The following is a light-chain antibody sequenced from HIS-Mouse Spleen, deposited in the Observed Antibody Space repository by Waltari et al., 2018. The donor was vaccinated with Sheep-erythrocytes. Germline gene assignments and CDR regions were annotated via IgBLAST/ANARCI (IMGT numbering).Light chain of an antibody. CDR3: CSYAGSYNHV. J-gene: IGLJ1*01. CDR2: DVS. Sequence: QSALTQPSSVSGSPGQSVTISCTGTSSYVGGSHYVPWYQQHPGKAPKLMIYDVSKRPSGVPDRFSGSKSGNTASLTISGLQAEDEADYYCCSYAGSYNHVFATGTKVTVL. V-gene: IGLV2-11*01. CDR1: SSYVGGSHY.